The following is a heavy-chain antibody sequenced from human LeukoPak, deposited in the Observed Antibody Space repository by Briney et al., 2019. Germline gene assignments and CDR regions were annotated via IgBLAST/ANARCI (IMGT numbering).Heavy chain of an antibody. Sequence: SETLSLTCTVSVYSISSGYYWGWVRQPPGKGLEWIGSIYHSGSTYYNPSLKSRVTISVDTSKNQFSLKLSSVTVGDTAVYYCARVTYYDSSGYYPDAFDIWGQGTMVTVSS. J-gene: IGHJ3*02. D-gene: IGHD3-22*01. CDR3: ARVTYYDSSGYYPDAFDI. CDR2: IYHSGST. V-gene: IGHV4-38-2*02. CDR1: VYSISSGYY.